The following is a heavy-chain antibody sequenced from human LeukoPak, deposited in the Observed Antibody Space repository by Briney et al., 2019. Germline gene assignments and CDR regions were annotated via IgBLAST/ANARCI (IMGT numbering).Heavy chain of an antibody. CDR3: ARDLGVTLFDY. D-gene: IGHD3-10*01. V-gene: IGHV3-7*01. CDR2: IKLDGSEK. CDR1: GFTFSSYW. Sequence: GGSLRLSCAASGFTFSSYWLSWVRQAPGKGLEWVANIKLDGSEKYYVDSVKGRFTISRDNAKNSLYLQMNSLRAEDTAVYYCARDLGVTLFDYWGQGTLVTVSS. J-gene: IGHJ4*02.